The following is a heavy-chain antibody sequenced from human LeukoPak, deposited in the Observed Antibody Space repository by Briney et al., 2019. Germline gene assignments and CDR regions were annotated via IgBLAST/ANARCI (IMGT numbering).Heavy chain of an antibody. D-gene: IGHD4-23*01. J-gene: IGHJ4*02. V-gene: IGHV3-74*01. Sequence: QPGGSLRLSCAASGFTFNRYWMHWVRQGPGKGLVWVSRINSDGSSTNYADSVKGRFTISRDNAKNTLYLQMNSLRAEDTAVYYCARDLRTPSDTNIAIDYWGQGTLVTVSS. CDR1: GFTFNRYW. CDR2: INSDGSST. CDR3: ARDLRTPSDTNIAIDY.